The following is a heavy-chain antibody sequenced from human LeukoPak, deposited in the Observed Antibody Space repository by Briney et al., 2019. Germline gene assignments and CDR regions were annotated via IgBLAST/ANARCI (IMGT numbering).Heavy chain of an antibody. CDR2: INPSGGAT. D-gene: IGHD3-22*01. CDR1: GYTFTSYY. CDR3: ARDREYYYDSSGYYRSLGY. Sequence: ASVKVSCKASGYTFTSYYMHWVRQAPGQGLEWMGIINPSGGATSYAQKFQGRVTMTRDTSTSTVYMELSSLRSEDTAVYYCARDREYYYDSSGYYRSLGYWGQGTLVTVSS. V-gene: IGHV1-46*01. J-gene: IGHJ4*02.